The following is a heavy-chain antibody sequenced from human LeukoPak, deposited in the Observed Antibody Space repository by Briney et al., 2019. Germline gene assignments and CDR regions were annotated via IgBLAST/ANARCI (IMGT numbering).Heavy chain of an antibody. CDR2: ISAYRGNT. V-gene: IGHV1-18*01. Sequence: ASVKVSCKASGYSFTSYGITWVRQAPGQGLEWVGYISAYRGNTQSGQNVQGRVTMTTDASTSTAYMELRSLKSDDTAVYFCASGSYYPFDFWGQGTLVTVSS. CDR3: ASGSYYPFDF. CDR1: GYSFTSYG. D-gene: IGHD1-26*01. J-gene: IGHJ4*02.